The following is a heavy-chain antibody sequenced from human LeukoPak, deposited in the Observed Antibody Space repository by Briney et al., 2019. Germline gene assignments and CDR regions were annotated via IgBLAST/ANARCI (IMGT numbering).Heavy chain of an antibody. CDR1: GFTFSSYA. Sequence: PAGSLRLSCAASGFTFSSYAMNWVRQAPGKGLEWVSTISGSGGSTYYADSVKGRFTISRDNSKNTLYVQMNSLRAEDTAIYYCAKGSPGFYYYMDVWGRGTTVTVSS. J-gene: IGHJ6*03. D-gene: IGHD5-12*01. CDR2: ISGSGGST. V-gene: IGHV3-23*01. CDR3: AKGSPGFYYYMDV.